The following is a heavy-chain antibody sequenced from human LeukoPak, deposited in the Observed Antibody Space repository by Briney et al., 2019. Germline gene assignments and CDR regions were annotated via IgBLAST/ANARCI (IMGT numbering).Heavy chain of an antibody. CDR1: GFTFSSYA. CDR2: ICASGATT. J-gene: IGHJ4*02. CDR3: AKDWEVATIRGYYFDY. Sequence: GGSLRLSCAASGFTFSSYAMRWVRQAPGKGLEWVSAICASGATTSYADSLQGRFTISRDNSKNTLYLQMNSLRAEDTSVYYCAKDWEVATIRGYYFDYWGQGTLVTVSS. D-gene: IGHD5-12*01. V-gene: IGHV3-23*01.